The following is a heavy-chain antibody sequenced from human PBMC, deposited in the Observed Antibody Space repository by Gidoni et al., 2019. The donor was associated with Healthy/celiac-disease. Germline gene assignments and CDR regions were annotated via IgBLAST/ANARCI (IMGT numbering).Heavy chain of an antibody. CDR1: GDSVSSNSAA. CDR3: ARDDNCSGGSCYLGDAFDI. D-gene: IGHD2-15*01. J-gene: IGHJ3*02. Sequence: QVQLQQSGPGLVKPSQTLSLTCAISGDSVSSNSAAWNWIRQSPSRGLEWLGRTYYRSKWYNDYAVSVKSRITINPDTSKNQFSLQLNSVTPEDTAVYYCARDDNCSGGSCYLGDAFDIWGQGTMVTVSS. CDR2: TYYRSKWYN. V-gene: IGHV6-1*01.